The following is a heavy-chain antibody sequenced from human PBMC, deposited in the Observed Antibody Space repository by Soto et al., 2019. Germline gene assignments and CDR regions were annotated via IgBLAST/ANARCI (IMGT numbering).Heavy chain of an antibody. CDR1: GYTFGYYR. Sequence: QVQLVQSGAEVKKPGASVKVSCQASGYTFGYYRINWVRQAPGQGLEWMGWIDTSNGNTDYAQTFQDRVTMTADTSASTTFMEVRSLRSDDTAGYYCARGGVHTSGDVEYWGQGTPVAVSS. CDR3: ARGGVHTSGDVEY. J-gene: IGHJ4*02. CDR2: IDTSNGNT. V-gene: IGHV1-18*01. D-gene: IGHD5-12*01.